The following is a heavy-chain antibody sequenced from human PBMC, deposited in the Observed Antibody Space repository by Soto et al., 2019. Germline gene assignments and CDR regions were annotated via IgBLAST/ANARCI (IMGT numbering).Heavy chain of an antibody. CDR3: ARFYMVRGVMGAFDI. D-gene: IGHD3-10*01. V-gene: IGHV4-31*03. Sequence: SNTLSLTCTVSGVSSSSDDDYWCCILLHPGKGLEWIGYIYYIGSTYYNPSLKSRVSISVDTSKNQFSLKLSSVTAADTAVYYCARFYMVRGVMGAFDIWGQVTMVTVS. J-gene: IGHJ3*02. CDR2: IYYIGST. CDR1: GVSSSSDDDY.